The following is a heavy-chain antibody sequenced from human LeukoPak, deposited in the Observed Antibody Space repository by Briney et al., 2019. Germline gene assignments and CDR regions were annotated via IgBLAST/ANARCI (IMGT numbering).Heavy chain of an antibody. CDR1: GFTFSDYS. Sequence: GGSLRLFCAASGFTFSDYSMNWCRQAPGKGLQWISYIGISSGNTKYADSVKGRFTISGDSAKSSLYLQMNSLRVEDTAVYYCARDHNYAFDNWGQGTLVTVSS. V-gene: IGHV3-48*04. J-gene: IGHJ4*02. CDR3: ARDHNYAFDN. CDR2: IGISSGNT. D-gene: IGHD1-1*01.